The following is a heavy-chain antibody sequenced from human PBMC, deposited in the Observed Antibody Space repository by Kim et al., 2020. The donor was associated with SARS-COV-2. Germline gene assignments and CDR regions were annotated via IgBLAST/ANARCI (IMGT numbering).Heavy chain of an antibody. CDR3: ARDRGAQIDY. J-gene: IGHJ4*02. CDR2: IYYSGST. CDR1: GGSISSYY. D-gene: IGHD3-10*01. Sequence: SETLSLTCTVSGGSISSYYWSWIRQPPGKGLEWIGYIYYSGSTNYNPSLKSRVTISVDTSKNQFSLKLSSVTAADTAVYYCARDRGAQIDYWGQGTLVTVSS. V-gene: IGHV4-59*01.